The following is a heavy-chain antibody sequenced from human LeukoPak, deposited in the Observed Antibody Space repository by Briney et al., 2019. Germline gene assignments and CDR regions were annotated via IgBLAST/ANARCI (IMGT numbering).Heavy chain of an antibody. CDR3: ARGGSDGYNKDAFDI. D-gene: IGHD5-24*01. Sequence: GASVKVSCKASGGTFSSYAISWVRQAPGQGLEWMGGIIPIFGTANYAQKFQGRVTITADESTSTAYMELSSLRSEDTAVYYRARGGSDGYNKDAFDIWGQGTMVTVSS. CDR1: GGTFSSYA. V-gene: IGHV1-69*13. CDR2: IIPIFGTA. J-gene: IGHJ3*02.